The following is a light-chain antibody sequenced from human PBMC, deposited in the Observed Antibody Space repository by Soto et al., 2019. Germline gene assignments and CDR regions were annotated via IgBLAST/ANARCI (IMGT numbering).Light chain of an antibody. J-gene: IGKJ2*01. CDR2: KAS. Sequence: DVQLTQSPSTLSASVGDTVMITCRASQSVDSWLAWYQQKTGKAPKLIIYKASILETDVPSRFSGGGSGTEFTLSISGLQPDDLATYYCQQYTGYPKTFGQGTKLEI. CDR3: QQYTGYPKT. CDR1: QSVDSW. V-gene: IGKV1-5*03.